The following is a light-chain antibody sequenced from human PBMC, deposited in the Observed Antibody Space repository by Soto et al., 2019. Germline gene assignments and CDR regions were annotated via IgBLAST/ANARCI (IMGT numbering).Light chain of an antibody. CDR2: DVS. CDR1: SSDFGGYNY. V-gene: IGLV2-14*01. J-gene: IGLJ1*01. Sequence: QSALTQPASVSGSPGQSITISCTGTSSDFGGYNYVSWYQQHPGKAPKLMIYDVSNRPSGVSNRLSGSKSGNTASLTISGLQAEDEADYYCSSYTSSSTFYVFGTGTKVTV. CDR3: SSYTSSSTFYV.